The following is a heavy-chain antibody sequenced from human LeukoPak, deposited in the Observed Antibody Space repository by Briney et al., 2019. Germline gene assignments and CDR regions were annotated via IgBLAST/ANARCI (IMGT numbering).Heavy chain of an antibody. V-gene: IGHV3-23*01. CDR2: ITASGGNT. J-gene: IGHJ4*02. Sequence: GGSLRLSCAASGFTFSSYAMGWVRQAPGKGLEWVSAITASGGNTYYADSVKGRFTISRDNSKNTLYLQVNSLRAENTAVYYCAKGNGYSYGRYYFDYWGQGTLVTVSS. D-gene: IGHD5-18*01. CDR3: AKGNGYSYGRYYFDY. CDR1: GFTFSSYA.